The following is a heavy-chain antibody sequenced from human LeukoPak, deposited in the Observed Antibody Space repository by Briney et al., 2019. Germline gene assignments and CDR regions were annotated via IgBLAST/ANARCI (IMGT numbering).Heavy chain of an antibody. CDR2: IWNDGSNK. CDR3: ARAGSPGSVDY. Sequence: GGSLRLSCAASGFTFSSYGMHWVRQAPGKGLEWVAVIWNDGSNKYYADSVKGRFTISRDNSKNTLYLQMNSLRAEDTAIYYCARAGSPGSVDYWGQGTLVTVSS. J-gene: IGHJ4*02. D-gene: IGHD6-13*01. CDR1: GFTFSSYG. V-gene: IGHV3-33*01.